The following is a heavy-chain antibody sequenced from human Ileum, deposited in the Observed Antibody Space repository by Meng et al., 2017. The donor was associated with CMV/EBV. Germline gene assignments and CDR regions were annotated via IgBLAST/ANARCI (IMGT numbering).Heavy chain of an antibody. V-gene: IGHV3-11*01. Sequence: SLKISCAASGFTFSDYYMSWIRQAPGKGLEWVSYISSSGSTIYYADSVKGRFTISRDNAKNSLYLQMNSLRAEDTAVYYCARASTYDAFDIWGQGTMVTVSS. D-gene: IGHD5/OR15-5a*01. CDR2: ISSSGSTI. CDR3: ARASTYDAFDI. CDR1: GFTFSDYY. J-gene: IGHJ3*02.